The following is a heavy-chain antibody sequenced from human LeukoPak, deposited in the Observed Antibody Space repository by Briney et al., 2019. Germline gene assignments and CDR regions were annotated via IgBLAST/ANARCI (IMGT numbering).Heavy chain of an antibody. J-gene: IGHJ4*02. CDR2: IWYDGSNK. CDR3: ASYGDYVDY. Sequence: GGSLRLSCAASGFTFSSYGMHWVRQAPGKGLEWVAVIWYDGSNKYYADSVKGRFTISRDNSKNTLYLQMNSLRAEYTAVYYCASYGDYVDYWGQGTLVTVSS. CDR1: GFTFSSYG. D-gene: IGHD4-17*01. V-gene: IGHV3-33*01.